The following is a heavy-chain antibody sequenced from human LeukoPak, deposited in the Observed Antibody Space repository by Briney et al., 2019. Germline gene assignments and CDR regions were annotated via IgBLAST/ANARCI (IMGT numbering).Heavy chain of an antibody. CDR1: GGTFSSYA. D-gene: IGHD6-19*01. CDR3: ARGSSGYSSGWYRTHFDY. J-gene: IGHJ4*02. V-gene: IGHV1-69*01. Sequence: SVKVSCKASGGTFSSYAISWVRQAPGQGLEWMGGIIPIFGTANYAQKFQGRVTITADESTSTAYMELSSLRSEDTAVYYCARGSSGYSSGWYRTHFDYWGQGTLVTVSS. CDR2: IIPIFGTA.